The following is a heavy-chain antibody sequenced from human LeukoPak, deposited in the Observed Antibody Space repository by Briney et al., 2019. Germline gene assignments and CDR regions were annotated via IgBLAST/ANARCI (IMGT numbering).Heavy chain of an antibody. V-gene: IGHV3-23*01. Sequence: GGSLRLSCAASGFTFSSNGMSWVRQAPGKGLEWVSAIGGSTYYADSVKGRFTISRGNSKNTLFLQMNSLRAEDTAVYYCAKLVRASVYWGQGTLVTVSS. D-gene: IGHD1-26*01. CDR3: AKLVRASVY. CDR1: GFTFSSNG. J-gene: IGHJ4*02. CDR2: IGGST.